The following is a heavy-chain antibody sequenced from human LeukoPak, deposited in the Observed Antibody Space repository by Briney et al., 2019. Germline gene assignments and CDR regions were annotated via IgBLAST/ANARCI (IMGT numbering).Heavy chain of an antibody. J-gene: IGHJ4*02. D-gene: IGHD3-3*01. V-gene: IGHV1-69*04. CDR2: IIPILGIA. CDR1: GGTFSSYA. Sequence: SVKVSCKASGGTFSSYAISWVRQAPGQGLEWMGRIIPILGIANYAQKFQGRVTITADKSTSTAYMELSSLRSEDTAAYYCARDYEVNYDFWSGYYHYWGQGTLVTVSS. CDR3: ARDYEVNYDFWSGYYHY.